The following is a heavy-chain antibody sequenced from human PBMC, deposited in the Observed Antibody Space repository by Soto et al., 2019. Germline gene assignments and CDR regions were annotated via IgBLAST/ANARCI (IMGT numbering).Heavy chain of an antibody. CDR3: ATANNTSPFDY. D-gene: IGHD1-26*01. V-gene: IGHV1-58*01. CDR1: RFNFSDSA. Sequence: VRGSCRAARFNFSDSAVSWVRQARGQSLEWIGRIIVDSGNTKSAEKFTERVSMSWDMSTSTAFMELRSLSSDDTAVYYCATANNTSPFDYWGLGTLVTVSS. CDR2: IIVDSGNT. J-gene: IGHJ4*02.